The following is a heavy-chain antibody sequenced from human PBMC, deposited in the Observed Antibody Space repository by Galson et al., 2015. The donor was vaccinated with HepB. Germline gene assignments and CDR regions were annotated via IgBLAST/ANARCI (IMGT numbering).Heavy chain of an antibody. CDR2: VYPGDSDT. D-gene: IGHD3-22*01. Sequence: QSGAEVKKPGESLKISCKGSEYSFSNYWIGWVRQMPGRGLEWMGLVYPGDSDTRYSPSFEGQVTISADKSIITAYLQWSSLKTSDTAMYYCVRQAGRRPGGYSFDYWGQGTLVTVSS. V-gene: IGHV5-51*01. CDR3: VRQAGRRPGGYSFDY. J-gene: IGHJ4*02. CDR1: EYSFSNYW.